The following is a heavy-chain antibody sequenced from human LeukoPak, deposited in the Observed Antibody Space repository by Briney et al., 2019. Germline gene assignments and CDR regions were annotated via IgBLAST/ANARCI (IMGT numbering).Heavy chain of an antibody. CDR1: GYTFTGYY. D-gene: IGHD2-15*01. V-gene: IGHV1-2*02. CDR3: ARASYCSGGSCYSDY. CDR2: INPNSGGT. J-gene: IGHJ4*02. Sequence: GASVKVSCKASGYTFTGYYMHWVRQAPGQGLEWMGCINPNSGGTHSAQKFQGRVTMTRDTSISTAYMELSRLRSDDTAVYYCARASYCSGGSCYSDYWGQGTLVTVSS.